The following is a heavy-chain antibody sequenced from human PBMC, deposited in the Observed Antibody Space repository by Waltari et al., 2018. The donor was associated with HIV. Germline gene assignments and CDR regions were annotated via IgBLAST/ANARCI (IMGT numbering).Heavy chain of an antibody. CDR1: TGYITQSYY. V-gene: IGHV4-39*01. D-gene: IGHD4-17*01. CDR3: ATLRTVTGTIDD. Sequence: QLQLQESGPALVKPSDTLPLTCTVPTGYITQSYYWGWVRQSTGTGLEWIGTVYSNGVTHCTPSLESRVTMSVDTSKNQFSLTLTSVTAADTALYFCATLRTVTGTIDDWGQGILVTVSS. J-gene: IGHJ4*02. CDR2: VYSNGVT.